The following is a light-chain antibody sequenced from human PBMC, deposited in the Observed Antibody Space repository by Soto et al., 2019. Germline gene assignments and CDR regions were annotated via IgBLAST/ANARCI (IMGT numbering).Light chain of an antibody. J-gene: IGKJ4*01. Sequence: EIVLTHSPGTLSLSPWEEATLSCRASQSISYNLAWYQKKGGQAPRLLMYGASTRATGIPARFSGSGSGTEFTLTISRLEPEDFAVYFCHQYGSSPQAFGGGTKVDIK. CDR3: HQYGSSPQA. V-gene: IGKV3-20*01. CDR2: GAS. CDR1: QSISYN.